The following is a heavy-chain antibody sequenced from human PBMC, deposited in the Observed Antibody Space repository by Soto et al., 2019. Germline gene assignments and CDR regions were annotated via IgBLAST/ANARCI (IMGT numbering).Heavy chain of an antibody. J-gene: IGHJ4*02. Sequence: SETLCLTCTVSGGSIISYYWSWIRQPPGKGLEWIGYIYYSGSTNYNPSLKSRVTISVDTSKNQFSLKLSSVTAADTAVYYCARRSIAVAVYSYWGQGTLVTVSS. CDR3: ARRSIAVAVYSY. CDR1: GGSIISYY. CDR2: IYYSGST. D-gene: IGHD6-19*01. V-gene: IGHV4-59*08.